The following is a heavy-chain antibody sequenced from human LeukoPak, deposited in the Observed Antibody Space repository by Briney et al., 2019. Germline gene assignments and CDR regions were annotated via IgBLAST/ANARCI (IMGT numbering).Heavy chain of an antibody. V-gene: IGHV4-39*07. CDR1: GGSISSSTYS. D-gene: IGHD3-10*01. Sequence: KASETLSLTCTVSGGSISSSTYSWGWIRQPPGKGLEWIGSVSYTGNTYYNPSLKSRVTISVDTSKNQFSLKLGSVTAADTAVYYCARRYGSGSSGTFDYWGQGTLVTVSS. J-gene: IGHJ4*02. CDR3: ARRYGSGSSGTFDY. CDR2: VSYTGNT.